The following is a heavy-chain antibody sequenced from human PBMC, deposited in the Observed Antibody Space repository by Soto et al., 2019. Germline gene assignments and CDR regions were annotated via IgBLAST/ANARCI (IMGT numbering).Heavy chain of an antibody. CDR2: IYHSGST. CDR3: ASRPSGSGFDP. J-gene: IGHJ5*02. D-gene: IGHD1-26*01. V-gene: IGHV4-30-2*01. Sequence: PSETLSLTCAVSGGSISSGGYSWSWIRQPPGKGLEWIGYIYHSGSTYYNPSLKSRVTISVDRSKNQFSLKLSSVTAADTAVYYCASRPSGSGFDPWGQGTLVTVSS. CDR1: GGSISSGGYS.